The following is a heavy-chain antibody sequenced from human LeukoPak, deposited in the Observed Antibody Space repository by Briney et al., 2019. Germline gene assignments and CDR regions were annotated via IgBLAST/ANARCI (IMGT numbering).Heavy chain of an antibody. Sequence: GGSLRLSCAASGFTFSSCWMNWFRQAPGKGLEWVANIKQDGSETHYVGSVRGRFTISRDNAKNSLFLQMNSLRAEDTAVYYCARPRGPADAFDIWGQGTMVTVSS. J-gene: IGHJ3*02. CDR2: IKQDGSET. V-gene: IGHV3-7*01. D-gene: IGHD3-16*01. CDR3: ARPRGPADAFDI. CDR1: GFTFSSCW.